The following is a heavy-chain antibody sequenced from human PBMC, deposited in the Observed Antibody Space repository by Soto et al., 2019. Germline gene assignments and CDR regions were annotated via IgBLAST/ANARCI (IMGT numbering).Heavy chain of an antibody. J-gene: IGHJ4*02. V-gene: IGHV3-21*01. CDR3: ARYYSYGYSFGY. CDR2: ISSSGSYI. CDR1: GFTFSSYS. D-gene: IGHD5-18*01. Sequence: PGGSLRLSCAASGFTFSSYSMKWVRQAPGKGLEWVSSISSSGSYIDYADSVKGRFTISRDNAKNSLYLEMNSLRAEDTAVYYCARYYSYGYSFGYWDQGTLVTVSS.